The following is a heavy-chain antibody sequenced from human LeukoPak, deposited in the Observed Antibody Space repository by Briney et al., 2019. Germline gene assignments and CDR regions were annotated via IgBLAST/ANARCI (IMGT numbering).Heavy chain of an antibody. D-gene: IGHD5-12*01. V-gene: IGHV1-69*05. Sequence: SVKVSCKASGGTFSSYAISWVRQAPDQGLDWMGGIIPIFGTANYAQKFQGRVTITTDESTSTAYMELSSLRSEDTAVYYCARGYSGYDVEFYYMDVWGKGTTVTVSS. J-gene: IGHJ6*03. CDR1: GGTFSSYA. CDR3: ARGYSGYDVEFYYMDV. CDR2: IIPIFGTA.